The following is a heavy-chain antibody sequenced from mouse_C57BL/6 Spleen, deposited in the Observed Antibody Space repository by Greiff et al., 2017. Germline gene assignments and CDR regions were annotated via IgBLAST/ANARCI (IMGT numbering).Heavy chain of an antibody. CDR2: INPNNGGT. Sequence: VQLQQSGPELVKPGASVKIPCKASGYTFTDYNMDWVKQSHGKSLEWIGDINPNNGGTIYNQKFKGKATLTVDKSSSTAYMELRSLTSEDTAVYYGARGYSNSYYYAMDYWGQGTAVTVSS. CDR3: ARGYSNSYYYAMDY. J-gene: IGHJ4*01. V-gene: IGHV1-18*01. CDR1: GYTFTDYN. D-gene: IGHD2-5*01.